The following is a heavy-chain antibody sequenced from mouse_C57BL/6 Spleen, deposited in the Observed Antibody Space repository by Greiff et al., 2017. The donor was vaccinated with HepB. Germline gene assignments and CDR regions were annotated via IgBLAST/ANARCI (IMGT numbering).Heavy chain of an antibody. V-gene: IGHV14-4*01. CDR2: IDPENGDT. J-gene: IGHJ3*01. D-gene: IGHD1-1*01. CDR1: GFNIKDDY. CDR3: TTWGYYGSSGAY. Sequence: VQLKESGAELVRPGASVKLSCTASGFNIKDDYMHWVKQRPEQGLEWIGWIDPENGDTEYASKFQGKATITADTSSNTAYLQLSSLTSEDTAVYYCTTWGYYGSSGAYWGQGTLVTVSA.